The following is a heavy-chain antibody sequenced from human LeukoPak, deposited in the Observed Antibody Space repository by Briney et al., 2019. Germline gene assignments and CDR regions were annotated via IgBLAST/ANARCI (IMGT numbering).Heavy chain of an antibody. CDR3: ARTDYYDAFDI. J-gene: IGHJ3*02. D-gene: IGHD3-10*01. V-gene: IGHV4-4*09. Sequence: SETLSLTCTVSGGSISSYYWSWIRQPPGKGLEWIGYIYHSGSTYYNPSLKSQVTISVDTSKNQFSLKLSSVTAADTAVYYCARTDYYDAFDIWGQGTMVTVSS. CDR1: GGSISSYY. CDR2: IYHSGST.